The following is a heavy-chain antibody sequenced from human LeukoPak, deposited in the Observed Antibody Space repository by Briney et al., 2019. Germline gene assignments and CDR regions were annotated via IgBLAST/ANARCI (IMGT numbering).Heavy chain of an antibody. CDR1: GYTFTSYA. J-gene: IGHJ4*02. D-gene: IGHD1-7*01. V-gene: IGHV1-3*01. Sequence: ASVKVSCKASGYTFTSYAMHWVRQAPGQRLEWMGWTNAGNGNTKYSQKFQGRVTITRDTSASTAYMELSSLRSEDTAVYYCAREILRHNWNCLDYWGQGTLVTVSS. CDR3: AREILRHNWNCLDY. CDR2: TNAGNGNT.